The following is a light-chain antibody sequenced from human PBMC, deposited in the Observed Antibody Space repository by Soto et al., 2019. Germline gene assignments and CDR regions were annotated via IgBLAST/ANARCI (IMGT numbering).Light chain of an antibody. CDR2: EDN. CDR3: QSYDSSTHVV. Sequence: NFMLTQPHSVSVSPGKTVTISCTGSSGSIASNYVQWYQQRPGSAPTTLIYEDNQRPSGVPDRFSGSIDSSSNTASLTISGLKPEDEADYYCQSYDSSTHVVFGGGTKLTVL. J-gene: IGLJ2*01. CDR1: SGSIASNY. V-gene: IGLV6-57*02.